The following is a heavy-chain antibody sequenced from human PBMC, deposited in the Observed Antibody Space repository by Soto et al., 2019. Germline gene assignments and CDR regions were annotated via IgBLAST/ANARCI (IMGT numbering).Heavy chain of an antibody. Sequence: EVQLVESGGGLVKPGGSLRLSCAASGFTFSSYSMNWVRQAPGKGLAWVSSISSSSSYIYYADSVKGRFTISRDNAKNSLYLQMNSLRAEDTAVYYCARPAMVRGGSGFDYWGQGTLVTVSS. V-gene: IGHV3-21*01. D-gene: IGHD3-10*01. CDR3: ARPAMVRGGSGFDY. CDR1: GFTFSSYS. J-gene: IGHJ4*02. CDR2: ISSSSSYI.